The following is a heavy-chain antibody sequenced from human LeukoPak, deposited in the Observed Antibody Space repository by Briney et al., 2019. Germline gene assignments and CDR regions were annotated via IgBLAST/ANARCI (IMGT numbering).Heavy chain of an antibody. V-gene: IGHV3-7*01. CDR1: GFTFSSYW. CDR2: IKQDGSEK. Sequence: GGSLRLSCAASGFTFSSYWMSWVRQAPGKGLEWVANIKQDGSEKYYVDSVKGRFTISRDNAKNSLYLQMNSLRAEDTAVYHCAKDQNYFGSGINAIDYWGQGTLVTVSS. J-gene: IGHJ4*02. D-gene: IGHD3-10*01. CDR3: AKDQNYFGSGINAIDY.